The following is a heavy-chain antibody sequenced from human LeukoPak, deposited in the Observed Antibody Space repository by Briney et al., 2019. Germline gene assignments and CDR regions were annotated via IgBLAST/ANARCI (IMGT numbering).Heavy chain of an antibody. CDR2: FDPEDGET. Sequence: ASVKVSCKVSGYTLTELSMHWVRQAPGKGLEWMGGFDPEDGETIYAQKFQGRVTMTGDTSTDTAYMELSSLRSEDTAVYYCATDRIAVAGSEFDYWGQGTLVTVSS. V-gene: IGHV1-24*01. D-gene: IGHD6-19*01. CDR3: ATDRIAVAGSEFDY. CDR1: GYTLTELS. J-gene: IGHJ4*02.